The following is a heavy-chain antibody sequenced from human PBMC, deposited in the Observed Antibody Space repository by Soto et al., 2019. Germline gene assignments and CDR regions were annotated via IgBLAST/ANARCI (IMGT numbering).Heavy chain of an antibody. CDR3: ARSAGGWSFDY. CDR2: ISYDGSNK. CDR1: GFTFSSYA. J-gene: IGHJ4*02. D-gene: IGHD6-19*01. V-gene: IGHV3-30-3*01. Sequence: QVQLVESGGGVVQPGRSLRLSCAASGFTFSSYAMHWVRQAPGKGLEWVAVISYDGSNKYYADSVKGRFTISRDNSKNTLYLQMISLRAEDTAVYYCARSAGGWSFDYWGQGTLVTVSS.